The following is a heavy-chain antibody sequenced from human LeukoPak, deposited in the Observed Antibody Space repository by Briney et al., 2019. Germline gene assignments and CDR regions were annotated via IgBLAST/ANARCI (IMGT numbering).Heavy chain of an antibody. J-gene: IGHJ4*02. CDR2: IYYSGST. V-gene: IGHV4-59*08. CDR3: ARSDSSSWYEFDY. CDR1: GGHISSYY. Sequence: NASETLSLTCTVSGGHISSYYWSWIRQPPGKGLEWIGYIYYSGSTNYNPSLKSRVTISVDTSKNQFSLKLSSVTAADTAVYYCARSDSSSWYEFDYWGQGTLVTVSS. D-gene: IGHD6-13*01.